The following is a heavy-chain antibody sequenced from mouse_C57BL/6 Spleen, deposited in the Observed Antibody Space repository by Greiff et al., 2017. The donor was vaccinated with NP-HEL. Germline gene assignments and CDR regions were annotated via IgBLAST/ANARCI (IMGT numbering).Heavy chain of an antibody. CDR2: IDPEDGNT. J-gene: IGHJ2*01. CDR3: TKDPDYYGSTYFDY. D-gene: IGHD1-1*01. CDR1: GFNIKDYY. V-gene: IGHV14-1*01. Sequence: EVQLQQSGAELVRPGASVKLSCTASGFNIKDYYMHWVKQRPEQGLEWIGRIDPEDGNTEYAPKFQGKATMTADTSSNTAYLQLSSLTSEDTAVYYCTKDPDYYGSTYFDYWGQGTTLTVSS.